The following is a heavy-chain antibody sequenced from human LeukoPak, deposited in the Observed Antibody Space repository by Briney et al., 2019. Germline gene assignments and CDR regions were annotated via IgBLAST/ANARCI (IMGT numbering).Heavy chain of an antibody. CDR2: ISTTSSYT. CDR3: ARAVSYSSSWFYHYYCGLDV. CDR1: GFTFSDYY. Sequence: PGGSLRLSCAASGFTFSDYYMSWIRQAPGKGLEWVSYISTTSSYTDYADSVRGRFTISRDNAKSSLYLQMNSLRAEDTALYYCARAVSYSSSWFYHYYCGLDVWGQGTTVTVSS. V-gene: IGHV3-11*05. J-gene: IGHJ6*02. D-gene: IGHD6-13*01.